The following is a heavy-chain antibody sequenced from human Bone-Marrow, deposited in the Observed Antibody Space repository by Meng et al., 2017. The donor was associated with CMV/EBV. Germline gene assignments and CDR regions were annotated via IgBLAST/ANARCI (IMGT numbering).Heavy chain of an antibody. Sequence: GESLKISCAASGFTFSDYYMSWIRQAPGKGLEWVSYISSSGSTIYYADSVKGRFTISRDNAKNSLYLQMNSLRAEDTAVYYCARVAGRTYYDFWSGQYYFDYWGQGTLVTGSS. D-gene: IGHD3-3*01. V-gene: IGHV3-11*01. CDR3: ARVAGRTYYDFWSGQYYFDY. CDR2: ISSSGSTI. J-gene: IGHJ4*02. CDR1: GFTFSDYY.